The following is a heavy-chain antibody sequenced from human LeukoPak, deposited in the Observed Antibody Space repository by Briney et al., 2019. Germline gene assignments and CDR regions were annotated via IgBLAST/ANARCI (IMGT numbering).Heavy chain of an antibody. Sequence: ASVKVSCKASGYTFAENHIHLVRQAPGQGPEWMGWINPKSGATGSAQQFQGRLTMTRYTSIGTASMDLSGLRLDDTGIYHCARAGDESTGHYDSLHFWGQGTMVTVSS. CDR3: ARAGDESTGHYDSLHF. CDR2: INPKSGAT. D-gene: IGHD2-8*02. V-gene: IGHV1-2*02. J-gene: IGHJ3*01. CDR1: GYTFAENH.